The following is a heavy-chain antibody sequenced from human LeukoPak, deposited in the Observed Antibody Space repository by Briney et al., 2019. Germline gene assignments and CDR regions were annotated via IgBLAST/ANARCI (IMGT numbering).Heavy chain of an antibody. D-gene: IGHD6-19*01. V-gene: IGHV4-39*07. Sequence: SETLSLTCTVSGGSISSGDHYWGWIRQPPGKGLEWIGRIYYRGNTYYNPSLKSRVTISVDTSKNQFSLKLSSVTAADTAVYYCARGSSSSGWYWPLNPQRKNWFDPWGQGTLVTVSS. CDR2: IYYRGNT. CDR1: GGSISSGDHY. CDR3: ARGSSSSGWYWPLNPQRKNWFDP. J-gene: IGHJ5*02.